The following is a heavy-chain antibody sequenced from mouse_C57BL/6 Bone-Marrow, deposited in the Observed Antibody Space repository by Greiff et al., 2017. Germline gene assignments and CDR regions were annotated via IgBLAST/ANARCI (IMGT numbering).Heavy chain of an antibody. CDR2: IYPGSGST. D-gene: IGHD2-1*01. CDR1: GYTFTSYW. Sequence: QVQLQQSGAELVKPGASVKMSCKASGYTFTSYWITWVKQRPGQGLEWIGDIYPGSGSTNYNEKFKSKATLTVDTSSSTAYMQLSSLTSEDSAVYYCARRVNYDNYFDYWGQGTTLTVSS. V-gene: IGHV1-55*01. J-gene: IGHJ2*01. CDR3: ARRVNYDNYFDY.